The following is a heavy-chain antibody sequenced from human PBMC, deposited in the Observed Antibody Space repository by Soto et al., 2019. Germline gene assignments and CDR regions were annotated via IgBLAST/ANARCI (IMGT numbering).Heavy chain of an antibody. CDR1: GFTFSTYA. D-gene: IGHD3-16*01. CDR3: ARDGGAY. CDR2: MSYDGSNK. J-gene: IGHJ4*02. Sequence: QVQLVESGGGVVQPGRSLRLSCAASGFTFSTYAMHWVRRAPGKGLEWMAVMSYDGSNKYYADSVKGRFTISRDNSKNTLYLQMNRLRPEDTALYYGARDGGAYWGQGTLVIVSS. V-gene: IGHV3-30-3*01.